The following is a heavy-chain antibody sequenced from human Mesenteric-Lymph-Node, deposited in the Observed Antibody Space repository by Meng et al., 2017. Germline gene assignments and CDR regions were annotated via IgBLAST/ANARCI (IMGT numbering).Heavy chain of an antibody. CDR1: GFTFSNWA. V-gene: IGHV3-23*01. CDR2: ISGSGEDT. D-gene: IGHD6-19*01. Sequence: GESLKISCVASGFTFSNWAMSWVRQTPVKGLEWVSAISGSGEDTYYGDSVKGRFTISRDNSKNTLYLQMNSLRGEDTAVYYCVKEALSTGWRLNWFDPWGQGTLVTVSS. CDR3: VKEALSTGWRLNWFDP. J-gene: IGHJ5*02.